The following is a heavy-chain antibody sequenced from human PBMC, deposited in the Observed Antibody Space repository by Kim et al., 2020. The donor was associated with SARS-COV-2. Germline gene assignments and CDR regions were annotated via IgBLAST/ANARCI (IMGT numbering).Heavy chain of an antibody. D-gene: IGHD1-7*01. CDR1: GFTFSSYA. CDR3: AKAPDNWNYVGSFDY. J-gene: IGHJ4*02. CDR2: ISGSGGST. Sequence: GGSLRLSCAASGFTFSSYAMSWVRQAPGKGLEWVSAISGSGGSTYYADSVKGRFTISRDNSKNTLYLQMNSLRAEDTAVYYCAKAPDNWNYVGSFDYWGQGTLVTVSS. V-gene: IGHV3-23*01.